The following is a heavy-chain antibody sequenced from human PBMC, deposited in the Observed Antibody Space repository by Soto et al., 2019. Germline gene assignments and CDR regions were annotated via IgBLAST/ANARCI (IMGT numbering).Heavy chain of an antibody. D-gene: IGHD2-2*01. CDR2: IYPGDSGT. Sequence: GESLKISCKGSGYSFTSYWIGWMRQMPGKGLEWMGIIYPGDSGTRYSPSFQGQVTISADKSISTAYLQWSSLKASGTAMYYCARQGRYCSRTSCYNWFDPWGQGTLVTVSS. J-gene: IGHJ5*02. V-gene: IGHV5-51*01. CDR3: ARQGRYCSRTSCYNWFDP. CDR1: GYSFTSYW.